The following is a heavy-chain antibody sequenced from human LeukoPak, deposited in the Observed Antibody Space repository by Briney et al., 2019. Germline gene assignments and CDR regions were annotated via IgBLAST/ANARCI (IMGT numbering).Heavy chain of an antibody. CDR3: ARDPPVLRYFDWSQTPSYYYYGMDV. D-gene: IGHD3-9*01. CDR1: GYTFTSYG. J-gene: IGHJ6*02. V-gene: IGHV1-18*01. CDR2: ISAYNGNT. Sequence: GASVKVSCKASGYTFTSYGISWVRQAPGQGLEWMGWISAYNGNTNYAQKLQGRVTMTTDTSTSTAYMELRSLRSDDTAVYYCARDPPVLRYFDWSQTPSYYYYGMDVWGQGTTVTVSS.